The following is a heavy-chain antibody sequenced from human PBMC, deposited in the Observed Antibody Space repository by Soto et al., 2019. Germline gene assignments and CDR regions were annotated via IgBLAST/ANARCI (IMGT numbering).Heavy chain of an antibody. Sequence: SETLSLTCAVSGGSISSGGYSWSWIRQPPGKGLEWIGYIYHSGSTYYNPSLKSRVTISVDTSKNQFSLNLSSVTAADTALYFCARQGFGAIHGLGDVWGKGTRVTVSS. CDR3: ARQGFGAIHGLGDV. V-gene: IGHV4-30-2*01. CDR1: GGSISSGGYS. CDR2: IYHSGST. D-gene: IGHD3-10*01. J-gene: IGHJ6*04.